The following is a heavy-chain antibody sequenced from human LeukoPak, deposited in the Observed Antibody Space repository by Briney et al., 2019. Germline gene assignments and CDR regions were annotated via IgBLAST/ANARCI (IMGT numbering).Heavy chain of an antibody. Sequence: WGSLRLSCAAFGFTFSSYSMNWVRQAPGKGLEWVSSISSSSSYIYYADSVKGRFTISRDNAKNSLYLQMNSLRAEDTAVYYCARAEGSSWYAYWGQGTLVTVSS. CDR1: GFTFSSYS. D-gene: IGHD6-13*01. V-gene: IGHV3-21*01. CDR2: ISSSSSYI. CDR3: ARAEGSSWYAY. J-gene: IGHJ4*02.